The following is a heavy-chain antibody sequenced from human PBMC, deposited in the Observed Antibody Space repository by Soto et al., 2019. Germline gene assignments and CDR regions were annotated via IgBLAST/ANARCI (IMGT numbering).Heavy chain of an antibody. CDR1: GDSVSSNSAA. D-gene: IGHD6-19*01. CDR2: TYYRSKWYN. CDR3: ARAPSYTSGWPFDY. Sequence: SQTLSLPCAISGDSVSSNSAAWNWIRQSPSRGLEWLGRTYYRSKWYNDYAVSVRSRITINPDTSKNQFSLHLDSVTPEDTALYYCARAPSYTSGWPFDYWGQGTRVTVSS. J-gene: IGHJ4*01. V-gene: IGHV6-1*01.